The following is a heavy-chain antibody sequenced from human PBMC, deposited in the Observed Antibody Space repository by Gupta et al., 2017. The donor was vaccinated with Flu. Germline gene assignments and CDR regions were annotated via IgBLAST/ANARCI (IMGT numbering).Heavy chain of an antibody. CDR2: ITPLFGAA. Sequence: QLQLVQSGAEVKKPGSSVKVSCKASGGTFGSYAFTWVRQAPGQGLEWMGGITPLFGAATYAQGFEGRVTITADGSTTTAYMELSGLRSEDTAVYYCARDPEYSSPGGWFDPWGQGTLVTVSS. J-gene: IGHJ5*02. CDR3: ARDPEYSSPGGWFDP. V-gene: IGHV1-69*01. CDR1: GGTFGSYA. D-gene: IGHD6-19*01.